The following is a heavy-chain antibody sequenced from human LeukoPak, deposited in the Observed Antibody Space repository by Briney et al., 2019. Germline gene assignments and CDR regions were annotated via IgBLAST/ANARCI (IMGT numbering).Heavy chain of an antibody. Sequence: GGSLRLSCAASGFTFDDYAMHWVRQAPGKGLEWVSLISWDGGSTYYADSVKGRFTISRDNSKNSLYLQMNSLRAEDTALYYCAKDQGGYASNLDYWGQGTLVTVSS. CDR1: GFTFDDYA. D-gene: IGHD5-12*01. J-gene: IGHJ4*02. CDR3: AKDQGGYASNLDY. V-gene: IGHV3-43D*03. CDR2: ISWDGGST.